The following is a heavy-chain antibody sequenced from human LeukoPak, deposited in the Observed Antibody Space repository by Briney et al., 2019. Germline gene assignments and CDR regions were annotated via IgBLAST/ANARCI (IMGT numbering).Heavy chain of an antibody. J-gene: IGHJ6*03. D-gene: IGHD2-2*01. CDR2: IYPGDSDT. V-gene: IGHV5-51*01. CDR3: ARHRTDCSSTSCYDGYYYYYYMDV. CDR1: GYSFISYW. Sequence: GESLKISCKGSGYSFISYWIGWVRQMPGKGLEWMGIIYPGDSDTRYSPSFQGQVTISADKSISTAYLQWSSLKASDTAMYYCARHRTDCSSTSCYDGYYYYYYMDVWGKGTTVTVSS.